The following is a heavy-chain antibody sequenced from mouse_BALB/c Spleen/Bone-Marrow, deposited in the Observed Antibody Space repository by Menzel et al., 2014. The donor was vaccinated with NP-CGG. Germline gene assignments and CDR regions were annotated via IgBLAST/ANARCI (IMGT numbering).Heavy chain of an antibody. D-gene: IGHD4-1*01. J-gene: IGHJ2*01. CDR3: ARANWDYFDY. CDR2: SRNKANDYTT. Sequence: EVMLVESGGGLVQPGGSLRLSCATSGFTLSDFYMDWVRQPPGKRLEWIAASRNKANDYTTEYSASVKGRFIVSRDTSQSILYLQMNALRAEDTAIYYCARANWDYFDYWGQGTTLTVSS. CDR1: GFTLSDFY. V-gene: IGHV7-1*02.